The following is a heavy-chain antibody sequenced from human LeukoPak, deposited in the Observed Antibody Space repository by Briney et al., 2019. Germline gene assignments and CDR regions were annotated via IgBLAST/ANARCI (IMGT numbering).Heavy chain of an antibody. CDR1: GFTFSSYS. J-gene: IGHJ4*02. CDR2: ISSSGSTI. CDR3: ARILSMNSY. V-gene: IGHV3-48*04. D-gene: IGHD2/OR15-2a*01. Sequence: GGSLRLSCAASGFTFSSYSMNWVRQAPGKGLEWVSYISSSGSTIYYADSVKGRFTISRDNAKNSLYLQMNSLRAEDTAVYYCARILSMNSYWGQGTLVTVSS.